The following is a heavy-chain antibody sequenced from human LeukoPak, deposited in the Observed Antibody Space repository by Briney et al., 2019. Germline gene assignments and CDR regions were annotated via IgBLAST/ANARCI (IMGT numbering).Heavy chain of an antibody. CDR3: ARALGAIDDY. V-gene: IGHV4-59*01. J-gene: IGHJ4*02. D-gene: IGHD1-26*01. CDR2: IYYSGST. CDR1: GFSFSSYV. Sequence: SPGGSLRLSCVGSGFSFSSYVMAWVRQAPGKGLEWIGYIYYSGSTNYNPSLKSRVTISVDTSKNQFSLKLSSVTAADTAVYYCARALGAIDDYWGQGTLVTVSS.